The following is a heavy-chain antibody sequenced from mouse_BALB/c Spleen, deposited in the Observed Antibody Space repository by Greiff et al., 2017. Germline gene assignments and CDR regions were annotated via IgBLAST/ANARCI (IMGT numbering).Heavy chain of an antibody. Sequence: EVKVVESGGGLVKPGGSLKLSCAASGFTFSSYAMSWVRQTPEKRLEWVASISSGGSTYYPDSVKGRFTISRDNARNILYLQMSSLRSEDTAMYYCARGGYGNYVFDYWGQGTTLTVSS. CDR3: ARGGYGNYVFDY. V-gene: IGHV5-6-5*01. CDR2: ISSGGST. D-gene: IGHD2-10*02. CDR1: GFTFSSYA. J-gene: IGHJ2*01.